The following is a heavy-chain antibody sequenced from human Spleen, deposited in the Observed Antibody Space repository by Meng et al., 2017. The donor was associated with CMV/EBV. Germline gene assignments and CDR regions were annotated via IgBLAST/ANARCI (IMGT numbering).Heavy chain of an antibody. J-gene: IGHJ6*02. CDR1: GLTFSTYA. CDR2: ISGGGTST. Sequence: GESLKISCAASGLTFSTYAMSWVRRAPGKGLEWVSGISGGGTSTYNADSVKGRFTISRDNSKKTLYLQMNALRAEDTAVYYCAKGASRDYFYFGMDVWGQGTTVTVSS. CDR3: AKGASRDYFYFGMDV. D-gene: IGHD6-6*01. V-gene: IGHV3-23*01.